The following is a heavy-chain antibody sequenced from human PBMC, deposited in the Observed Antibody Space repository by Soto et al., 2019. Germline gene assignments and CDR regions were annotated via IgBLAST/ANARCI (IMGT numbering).Heavy chain of an antibody. J-gene: IGHJ3*02. D-gene: IGHD2-15*01. CDR2: IGTAGDT. CDR3: ARGAAQTIGRDAFDI. Sequence: EVQLVESGGGLVQPGGSLRLSCAASGFTFSSYDMHWVRQATGKGLEWVSAIGTAGDTYYPGSVKGRFTISRENAKNSLYLQMNSLRAGDTAVYYCARGAAQTIGRDAFDIWGQGTMVTVSS. CDR1: GFTFSSYD. V-gene: IGHV3-13*01.